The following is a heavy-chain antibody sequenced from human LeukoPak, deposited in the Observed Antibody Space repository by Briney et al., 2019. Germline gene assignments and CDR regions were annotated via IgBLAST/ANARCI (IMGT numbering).Heavy chain of an antibody. V-gene: IGHV3-21*01. CDR1: GFTFSSYS. J-gene: IGHJ4*02. D-gene: IGHD4-17*01. CDR2: ISSSSSYI. Sequence: GGSLRLSCAASGFTFSSYSMNWVRQAPGKGLEWVSSISSSSSYIYYADSVKGRFTISRDNAKNSLYLQMNSLRAEDTAVYYCARDTETYSIFDYWGQGTLVTVSS. CDR3: ARDTETYSIFDY.